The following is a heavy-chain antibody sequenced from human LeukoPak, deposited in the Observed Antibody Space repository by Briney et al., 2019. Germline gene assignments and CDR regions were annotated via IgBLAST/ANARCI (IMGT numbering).Heavy chain of an antibody. D-gene: IGHD4-17*01. CDR1: GGSISSYY. V-gene: IGHV4-59*08. J-gene: IGHJ3*02. CDR2: IYYSGST. Sequence: PSGTLPLTCTVSGGSISSYYWSWIRQPPGKGLEWIGYIYYSGSTNYNPSLKSRVTISVDTSKNQFSLKLSSVTAADTAVYYCARIDYGDYFRDDAFDIWGQGTMVTVSS. CDR3: ARIDYGDYFRDDAFDI.